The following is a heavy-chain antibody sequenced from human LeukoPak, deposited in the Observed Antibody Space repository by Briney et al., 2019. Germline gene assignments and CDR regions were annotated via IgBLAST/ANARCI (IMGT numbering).Heavy chain of an antibody. D-gene: IGHD1-7*01. CDR2: ISSSGSTI. V-gene: IGHV3-11*01. CDR3: ARSLMNSVRPYYYYYYGMDV. Sequence: GGSLRPSCAASGFTFSDYYMSWIRQAPGKGLEWVSYISSSGSTIYYADSVKGRFTISRDNAKNSLYLQMNSLRAEDTAVYYCARSLMNSVRPYYYYYYGMDVWGQGTTVTVSS. J-gene: IGHJ6*02. CDR1: GFTFSDYY.